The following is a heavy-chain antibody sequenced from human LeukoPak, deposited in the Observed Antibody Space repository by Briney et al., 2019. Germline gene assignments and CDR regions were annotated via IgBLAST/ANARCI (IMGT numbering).Heavy chain of an antibody. D-gene: IGHD6-13*01. J-gene: IGHJ5*02. CDR2: MNPNSGNT. CDR1: GYTFTSYD. V-gene: IGHV1-8*01. CDR3: ARDRALVWQQLVRSWFDP. Sequence: ASVKVSCKASGYTFTSYDINWVRQATGQGLEWMGWMNPNSGNTGYAQKFQGRVTMTRNTSISTAYMELSSLRSEDTAVYYCARDRALVWQQLVRSWFDPWGQGTLVTVSS.